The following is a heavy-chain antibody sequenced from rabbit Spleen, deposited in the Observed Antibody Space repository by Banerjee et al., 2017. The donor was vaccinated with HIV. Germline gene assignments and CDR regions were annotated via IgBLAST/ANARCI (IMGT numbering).Heavy chain of an antibody. CDR2: INASTGKP. CDR3: ARSTYGYDDYADLYYAAMDL. J-gene: IGHJ6*01. CDR1: GFSFSDRDV. V-gene: IGHV1S45*01. D-gene: IGHD6-1*01. Sequence: QEQLVESGGGLVQPEGSLTLTCKASGFSFSDRDVMCWVRQAPGKGLEWIACINASTGKPVYATWASGRFTISRTSSTTVTLRMTSLTAADRATYFCARSTYGYDDYADLYYAAMDLWGQGTLVTVS.